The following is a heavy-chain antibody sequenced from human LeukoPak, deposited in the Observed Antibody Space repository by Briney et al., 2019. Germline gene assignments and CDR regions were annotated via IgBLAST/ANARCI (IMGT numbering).Heavy chain of an antibody. D-gene: IGHD6-13*01. J-gene: IGHJ5*02. Sequence: ASVKVSCKASGYTFTSYGISWVPHAPGQGREWMGWISAYNGNTNYAQKLQGRVTMNTDTSTSTAYMELRSLRSDDTAVYYCAREYSSSWNNWFDPWGQGTLVTVSS. CDR1: GYTFTSYG. CDR3: AREYSSSWNNWFDP. V-gene: IGHV1-18*01. CDR2: ISAYNGNT.